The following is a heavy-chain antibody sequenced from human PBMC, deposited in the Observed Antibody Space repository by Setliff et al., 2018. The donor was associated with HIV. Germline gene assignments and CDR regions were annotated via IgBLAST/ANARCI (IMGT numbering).Heavy chain of an antibody. D-gene: IGHD3-10*01. CDR1: GGSISRSSYY. CDR3: ATSPYGSGGYQTLS. CDR2: IYYSGST. Sequence: SETLSLTCTVSGGSISRSSYYWGWIRQPPGKGLEWMGSIYYSGSTYYNPSLKSRVTMSMDKSKNQFSLKLTSMTAADTAIYYCATSPYGSGGYQTLSWGQGTLVTVSS. J-gene: IGHJ5*02. V-gene: IGHV4-39*01.